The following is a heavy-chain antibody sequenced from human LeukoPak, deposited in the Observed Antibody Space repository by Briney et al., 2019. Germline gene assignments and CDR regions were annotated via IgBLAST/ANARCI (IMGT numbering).Heavy chain of an antibody. V-gene: IGHV3-11*01. Sequence: GGSLRLSCAASGFTFSDYYMTWIRQAPGKGLEWVSYISSSGGTIYYADSVKGRFTISRDNAKNSLYLQMNNLRAEDTAVYYCASGGCSGGSRYGNDAFEIWGQGTMVTVSS. J-gene: IGHJ3*02. CDR1: GFTFSDYY. CDR2: ISSSGGTI. CDR3: ASGGCSGGSRYGNDAFEI. D-gene: IGHD2-15*01.